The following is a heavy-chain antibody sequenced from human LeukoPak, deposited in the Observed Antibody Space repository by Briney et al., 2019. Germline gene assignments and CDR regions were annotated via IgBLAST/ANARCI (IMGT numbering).Heavy chain of an antibody. D-gene: IGHD6-13*01. Sequence: SETLSLTCAVYGGSFSGYYRSWIRQPPGKGLEWVGEIHHSGSTNYNPSLKSRVTISVDTSKNQFSLKLSSVTAADTAVDYCARGQVKQQLLPRTGSRDYYYYMDVWGKGTTVTVSS. CDR1: GGSFSGYY. CDR3: ARGQVKQQLLPRTGSRDYYYYMDV. V-gene: IGHV4-34*01. J-gene: IGHJ6*03. CDR2: IHHSGST.